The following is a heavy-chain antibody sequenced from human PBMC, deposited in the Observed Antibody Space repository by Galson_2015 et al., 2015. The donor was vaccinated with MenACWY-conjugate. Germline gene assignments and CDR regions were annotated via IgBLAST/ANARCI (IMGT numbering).Heavy chain of an antibody. CDR2: INPSGGST. J-gene: IGHJ6*02. D-gene: IGHD3-10*01. Sequence: SVKVSCKASGYTFTSYYMHWVRQAPGQGLEWMGIINPSGGSTSYAQKFQGRVTMTRDTSTSTVYMELSSLRSEDTAVYYCAREGGITMVRGVIGDYYGMDVWGQGTTVTVSS. CDR1: GYTFTSYY. CDR3: AREGGITMVRGVIGDYYGMDV. V-gene: IGHV1-46*01.